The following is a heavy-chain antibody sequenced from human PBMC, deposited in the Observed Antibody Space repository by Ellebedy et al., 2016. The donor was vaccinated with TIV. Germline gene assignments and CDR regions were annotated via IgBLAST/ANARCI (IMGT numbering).Heavy chain of an antibody. V-gene: IGHV1-18*01. CDR1: GYTFSNNA. CDR2: ISTENRNT. D-gene: IGHD1-1*01. CDR3: ARDQSTAVFDH. J-gene: IGHJ4*02. Sequence: AASVKVSCKASGYTFSNNAITWVRQAPGQGLEWMGWISTENRNTNYAQKFQGRVTLTTETSTNTAYMELTNLSSDDTAVYYCARDQSTAVFDHWGQGTLITVSS.